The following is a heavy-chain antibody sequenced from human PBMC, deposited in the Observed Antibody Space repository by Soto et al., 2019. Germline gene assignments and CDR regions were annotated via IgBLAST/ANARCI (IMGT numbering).Heavy chain of an antibody. CDR3: ARVSPTTVTTLTDYYYGMGV. CDR2: INPSGGST. D-gene: IGHD4-17*01. CDR1: GYTFTSYY. Sequence: GASVKVSCKASGYTFTSYYMHWVRQAPGQGLEWMGIINPSGGSTSYAQKFQGRVTMTRDTSTSTVYMELSSLRSEDTAVYYCARVSPTTVTTLTDYYYGMGVWGQGTTVTVSS. J-gene: IGHJ6*02. V-gene: IGHV1-46*01.